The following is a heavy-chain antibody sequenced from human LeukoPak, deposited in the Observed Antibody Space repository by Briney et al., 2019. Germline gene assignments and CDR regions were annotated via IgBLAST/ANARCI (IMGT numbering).Heavy chain of an antibody. Sequence: GGSLRLSCAASGFTFSDYYMTWIRQAPGKGLEWVSYISSGSSYTDYADSVKGRFTISRDNAKNSLDLQMNILRAEDTALYYCASARGSIPSSSFDYWGQGALVTVSS. CDR1: GFTFSDYY. CDR2: ISSGSSYT. V-gene: IGHV3-11*06. D-gene: IGHD6-6*01. J-gene: IGHJ4*02. CDR3: ASARGSIPSSSFDY.